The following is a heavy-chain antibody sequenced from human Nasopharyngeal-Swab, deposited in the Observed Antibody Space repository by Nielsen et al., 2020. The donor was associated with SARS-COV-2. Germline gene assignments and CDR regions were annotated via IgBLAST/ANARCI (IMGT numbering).Heavy chain of an antibody. V-gene: IGHV3-7*01. CDR1: GFTFSSYW. D-gene: IGHD6-19*01. Sequence: GESLKISCAASGFTFSSYWMSWVRQAPGKGLEWVANIKQDGSEKYYVDSVKGRFTISRDNSKNTLYLQMNSLRAEDTAVYYCAKEEPVYSSGPYDYWGQGTLVTVSS. CDR3: AKEEPVYSSGPYDY. CDR2: IKQDGSEK. J-gene: IGHJ4*02.